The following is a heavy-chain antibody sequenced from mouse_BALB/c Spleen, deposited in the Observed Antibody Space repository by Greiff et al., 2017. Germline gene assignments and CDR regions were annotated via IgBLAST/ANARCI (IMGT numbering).Heavy chain of an antibody. CDR2: IDPANGNT. V-gene: IGHV14-3*02. CDR1: GFNIKDTY. D-gene: IGHD2-12*01. CDR3: ARLRPHFDY. J-gene: IGHJ2*01. Sequence: VQLKQSGAELVKPGASVKLSCTASGFNIKDTYMYWVKQRPEQGLEWIGRIDPANGNTKYDPKFQGKATITADTSSNTAYLQLSSLTSEDTAVYYCARLRPHFDYWGQGTTLTVSS.